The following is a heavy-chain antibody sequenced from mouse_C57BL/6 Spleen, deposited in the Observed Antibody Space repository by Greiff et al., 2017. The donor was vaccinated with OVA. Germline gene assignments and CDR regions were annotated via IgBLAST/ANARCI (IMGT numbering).Heavy chain of an antibody. CDR3: ASPHDYGGTPFAY. J-gene: IGHJ3*01. Sequence: EVQLQQSVAELVRPGASVKLSCKASGYTFTNSYMHWVKQRPEQGLEWIGKIDPANGNTKYDQKFQDKATITADKSSNTAYMQLSSLTSEDSAVYYCASPHDYGGTPFAYWGQGTLVTVSA. CDR2: IDPANGNT. V-gene: IGHV14-3*01. D-gene: IGHD2-4*01. CDR1: GYTFTNSY.